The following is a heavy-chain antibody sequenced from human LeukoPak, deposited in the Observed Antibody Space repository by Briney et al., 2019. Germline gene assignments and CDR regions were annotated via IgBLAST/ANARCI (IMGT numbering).Heavy chain of an antibody. J-gene: IGHJ5*02. V-gene: IGHV4-38-2*02. CDR2: IYHDGRI. CDR1: GYSITNGYY. Sequence: SETLSLTCTVSGYSITNGYYWGWIRQPPGKGLEWIGSIYHDGRIDYNPSLKSRVTISRDTSNDQFSLKLSSVTAADTAVYYCALQPARRLSWFDPWGQGTLVTVSS. CDR3: ALQPARRLSWFDP. D-gene: IGHD2-2*01.